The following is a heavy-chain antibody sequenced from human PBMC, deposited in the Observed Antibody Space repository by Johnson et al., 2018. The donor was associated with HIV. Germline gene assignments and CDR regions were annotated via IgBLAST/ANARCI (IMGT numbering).Heavy chain of an antibody. V-gene: IGHV3-7*02. CDR2: IKQDGSEK. J-gene: IGHJ3*02. CDR3: ARAVYSSSSSCAFDI. Sequence: EVQLVESGGGVVQPGRSLRLSCAASGFTFSSYWMNWVRQAPGKGLEWVANIKQDGSEKYYVDSVKGRFTISRSNAQNSLYLQMNSLRAEDTAVYYCARAVYSSSSSCAFDIWGQGTMVTVSS. CDR1: GFTFSSYW. D-gene: IGHD6-6*01.